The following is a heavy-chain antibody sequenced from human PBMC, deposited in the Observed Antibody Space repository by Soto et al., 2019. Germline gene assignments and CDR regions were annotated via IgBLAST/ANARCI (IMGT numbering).Heavy chain of an antibody. CDR1: GYTFTIYA. Sequence: ASVKVSCKASGYTFTIYAMHWVRQAPGQRLEWMGWINAGNGNTKYSQKFQGRVTITRDTSASTAYMELSSLRSEDTAVYYCARESNWNYPHYWGQGTLVTVSS. J-gene: IGHJ4*02. CDR2: INAGNGNT. D-gene: IGHD1-7*01. CDR3: ARESNWNYPHY. V-gene: IGHV1-3*01.